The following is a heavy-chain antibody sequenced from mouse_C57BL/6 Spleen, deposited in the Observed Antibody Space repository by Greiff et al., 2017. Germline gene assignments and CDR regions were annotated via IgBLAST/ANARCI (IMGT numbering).Heavy chain of an antibody. Sequence: QVQLQQPGTELVKPGASVKLSCKASGYTFTSYWMHWVKQRPGQGLEWIGNINPSNGGTNYNEKFKSKATLPVDKSSSTAYMQLSSLTSEDSAVYDCAREGLITTVVAGVGFDYWGQGTTLTVSS. CDR3: AREGLITTVVAGVGFDY. CDR2: INPSNGGT. D-gene: IGHD1-1*01. CDR1: GYTFTSYW. V-gene: IGHV1-53*01. J-gene: IGHJ2*01.